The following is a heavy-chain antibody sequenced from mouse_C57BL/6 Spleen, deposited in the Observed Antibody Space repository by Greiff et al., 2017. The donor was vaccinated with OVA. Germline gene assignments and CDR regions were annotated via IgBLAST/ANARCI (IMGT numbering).Heavy chain of an antibody. D-gene: IGHD1-1*01. CDR3: ARDPYYYGSRGWYFDV. CDR2: ISYDGSN. J-gene: IGHJ1*03. V-gene: IGHV3-6*01. Sequence: VQLQQSGPGLVKPSQSLSLTCSVTGYSITSGYYWNWIRQFPGNKLEWMGYISYDGSNNYNPSLKNRISITRDTSKNQFFLKLNSVTTEDTATYYCARDPYYYGSRGWYFDVWGTGTTVTVSS. CDR1: GYSITSGYY.